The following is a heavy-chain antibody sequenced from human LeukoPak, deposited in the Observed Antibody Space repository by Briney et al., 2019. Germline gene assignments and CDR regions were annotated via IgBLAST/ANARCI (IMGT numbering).Heavy chain of an antibody. J-gene: IGHJ6*02. Sequence: ASVKVSCKASGGTFSSYAISWVRQAPGQGLEWMGGIIPIFGTANYAQKFQGRVTITADESTSTAYMELSSLRSEDTAVYYCARDPPHLDYYDSSGYYSNPLAYYYYGMDVWGQGTTVTVSS. D-gene: IGHD3-22*01. CDR1: GGTFSSYA. CDR3: ARDPPHLDYYDSSGYYSNPLAYYYYGMDV. V-gene: IGHV1-69*13. CDR2: IIPIFGTA.